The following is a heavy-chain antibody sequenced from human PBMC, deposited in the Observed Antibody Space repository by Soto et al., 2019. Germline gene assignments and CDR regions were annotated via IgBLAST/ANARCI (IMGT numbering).Heavy chain of an antibody. CDR2: ISGSGGST. Sequence: GGSLRLSCAASGFFFSSCAMSWVRQAPGKGLEWVSAISGSGGSTYYADPVKGRFTISRDNSKNTLYLQLNSPSVEDTAVYFCAKDDAYYYNSGTGAFDIWGQGTMVTVSS. V-gene: IGHV3-23*01. CDR3: AKDDAYYYNSGTGAFDI. D-gene: IGHD3-10*01. CDR1: GFFFSSCA. J-gene: IGHJ3*02.